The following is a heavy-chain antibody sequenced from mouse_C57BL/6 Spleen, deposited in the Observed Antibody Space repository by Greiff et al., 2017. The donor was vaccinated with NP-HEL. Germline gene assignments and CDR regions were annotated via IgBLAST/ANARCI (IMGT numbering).Heavy chain of an antibody. Sequence: VQLQQSGAELVRPGASVTLSCKASGYTFTDYEMHWVKQTPVHGLEWIGAIDPETGGTAYNQKFKGKAILTADKSSSTAYMELRSLTSEDSAVYYCTLFYYYGSEGFAYWGQGTLVTVSA. CDR2: IDPETGGT. D-gene: IGHD1-1*01. V-gene: IGHV1-15*01. CDR1: GYTFTDYE. CDR3: TLFYYYGSEGFAY. J-gene: IGHJ3*01.